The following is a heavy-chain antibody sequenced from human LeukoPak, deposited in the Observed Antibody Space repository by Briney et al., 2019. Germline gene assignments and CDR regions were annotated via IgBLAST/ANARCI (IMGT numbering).Heavy chain of an antibody. Sequence: GGSLRLSCAASGFTFSSYAMSWVRQAPGKGLEWVSAISGSGGSTYYADSVKGRFTISRDNSKNTLYLQMNSLRAEDTAVYYCAKEATYYDFWSGYLAGCYFDYWGQGTLVTVSS. D-gene: IGHD3-3*01. V-gene: IGHV3-23*01. CDR3: AKEATYYDFWSGYLAGCYFDY. CDR1: GFTFSSYA. CDR2: ISGSGGST. J-gene: IGHJ4*02.